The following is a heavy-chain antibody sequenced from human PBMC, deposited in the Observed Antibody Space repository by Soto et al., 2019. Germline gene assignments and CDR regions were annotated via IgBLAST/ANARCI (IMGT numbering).Heavy chain of an antibody. D-gene: IGHD3-9*01. Sequence: QVQLVQSGAAVKKPGSSVKVSCKASGGTFSSYAISWVRQAPGQGLEWMGGIIPIFGTANYAQKFQVRVTITADESTSTAYRDLSRLRSEDTAVYYCARGGYYDILTGYYRDNWFDPWGQGTLVTVSS. CDR2: IIPIFGTA. CDR1: GGTFSSYA. J-gene: IGHJ5*02. CDR3: ARGGYYDILTGYYRDNWFDP. V-gene: IGHV1-69*01.